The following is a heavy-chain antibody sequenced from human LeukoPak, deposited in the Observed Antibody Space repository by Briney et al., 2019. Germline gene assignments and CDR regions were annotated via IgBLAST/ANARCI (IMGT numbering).Heavy chain of an antibody. D-gene: IGHD3-22*01. CDR3: ARDWYYYSSSGLCDYCHGMDV. CDR1: GYTFISYG. Sequence: ASVKVSCKASGYTFISYGISWVRQAPGQGLEWMGWISAYNGNTKYAQKVQGRVTMTTDTSTSTAYMELRSLRPDDTAVYYCARDWYYYSSSGLCDYCHGMDVWGQGTTVTVSS. J-gene: IGHJ6*02. CDR2: ISAYNGNT. V-gene: IGHV1-18*01.